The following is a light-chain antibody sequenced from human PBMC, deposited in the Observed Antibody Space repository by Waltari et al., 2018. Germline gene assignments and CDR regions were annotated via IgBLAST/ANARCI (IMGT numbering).Light chain of an antibody. J-gene: IGKJ4*01. V-gene: IGKV1-NL1*01. CDR3: QQYYATPLT. Sequence: DIQMTQSPSSLSASAGDRVTITCRASQGISNYLAWYLQKPGKAPKLLLYAASILESGVPSRFSGSGSGTDYTLTITCLQPEDFATYYCQQYYATPLTFGEGTKVEIK. CDR2: AAS. CDR1: QGISNY.